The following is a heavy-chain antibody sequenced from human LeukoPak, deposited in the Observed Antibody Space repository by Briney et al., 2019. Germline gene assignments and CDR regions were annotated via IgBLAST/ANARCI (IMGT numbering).Heavy chain of an antibody. J-gene: IGHJ4*02. CDR2: IKQDGSEK. V-gene: IGHV3-7*01. CDR1: GFTFSSYW. CDR3: ARDPTIFGVVIVPDY. D-gene: IGHD3-3*01. Sequence: PGGSLRLSCAASGFTFSSYWMSWVRQAPGKGLEWVANIKQDGSEKYYVDSVKGRFTFSGDNAKNSLYLQMNSLRAQDTAVYYCARDPTIFGVVIVPDYWGQGTLVTVSS.